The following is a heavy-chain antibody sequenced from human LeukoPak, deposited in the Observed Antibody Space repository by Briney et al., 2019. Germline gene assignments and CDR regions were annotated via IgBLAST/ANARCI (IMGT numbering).Heavy chain of an antibody. V-gene: IGHV1-18*01. Sequence: ASVKVSCKASGYTFTSYGISWVRQAPGQGLEWMGWISAYNGNTNYAQKLQGRVTMTTDTSTSTAYMELRSLRSDDTAVYYCARAGDVLRFLEWYRRFDPWGQGTLVTVSS. J-gene: IGHJ5*02. CDR1: GYTFTSYG. D-gene: IGHD3-3*01. CDR3: ARAGDVLRFLEWYRRFDP. CDR2: ISAYNGNT.